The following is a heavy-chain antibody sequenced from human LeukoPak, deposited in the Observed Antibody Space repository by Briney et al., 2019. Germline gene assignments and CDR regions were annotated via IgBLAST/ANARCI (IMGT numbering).Heavy chain of an antibody. V-gene: IGHV4-61*01. CDR2: THYSGNT. CDR3: ARDRGDYVNLFDP. D-gene: IGHD4-17*01. Sequence: SETLSLTCTVSGVSVSSGSYHCRWIRQPPGTGLEWIGYTHYSGNTYYNPSLKSRVTISLDTSKKQFSLWLRSVTAADTAVYYCARDRGDYVNLFDPWGQGTLVIVSS. J-gene: IGHJ5*02. CDR1: GVSVSSGSYH.